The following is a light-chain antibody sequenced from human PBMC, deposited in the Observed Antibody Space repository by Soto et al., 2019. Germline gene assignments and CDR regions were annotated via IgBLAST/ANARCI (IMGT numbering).Light chain of an antibody. CDR2: GAA. V-gene: IGKV1-39*01. Sequence: DIQMTQSPSSLSASVGDRVTISCRTSQYISTYLNWYQHKPGKAPKVLIYGAANLQSRVPSRFSGSGAGTDFTLTISSLQPEDVATYYCQHTYSPPYKFGHGTKLEI. CDR3: QHTYSPPYK. J-gene: IGKJ2*01. CDR1: QYISTY.